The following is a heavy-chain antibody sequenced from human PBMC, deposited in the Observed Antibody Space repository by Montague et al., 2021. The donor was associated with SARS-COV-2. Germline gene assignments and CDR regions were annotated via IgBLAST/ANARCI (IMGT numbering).Heavy chain of an antibody. V-gene: IGHV4-39*07. CDR2: KYYSGST. J-gene: IGHJ4*02. CDR1: GASISSSSYY. D-gene: IGHD1-26*01. CDR3: ARKGSGRSALAY. Sequence: SETLSLTCTVSGASISSSSYYWIWLRPPPGKGLVWIGFKYYSGSTYYNPTPKGRVCMSVDKSWNQFSLRLTSVTAADTAIYCCARKGSGRSALAYWGQGTLVTVSS.